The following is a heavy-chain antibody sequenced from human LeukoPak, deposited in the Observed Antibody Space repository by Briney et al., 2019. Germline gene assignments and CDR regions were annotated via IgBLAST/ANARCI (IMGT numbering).Heavy chain of an antibody. CDR3: ARDEHDYYDSSGYFDY. Sequence: GGSLRLSCAASGSTFSSYEMNWVRQAPGKGLEWVSYISSSGSTIYYADSVKGRFTISRDNAKNSLYLQMNSLRAEDTAVYYCARDEHDYYDSSGYFDYWGQGTLVTVSS. V-gene: IGHV3-48*03. D-gene: IGHD3-22*01. J-gene: IGHJ4*02. CDR2: ISSSGSTI. CDR1: GSTFSSYE.